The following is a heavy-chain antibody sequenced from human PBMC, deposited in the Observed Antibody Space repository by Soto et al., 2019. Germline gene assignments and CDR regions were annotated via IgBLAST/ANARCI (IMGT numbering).Heavy chain of an antibody. D-gene: IGHD3-3*02. J-gene: IGHJ4*02. CDR1: GFTFGSYA. V-gene: IGHV3-23*01. CDR2: ISGSGGST. Sequence: GGSLRLSCAASGFTFGSYAMSWVRQAPEKGLEWVSAISGSGGSTYYADSVKGRFTISRDNSKNTLYLQMNSLRAEYTALFYCAKVGPLLDLDYVGQGTLVTVPQ. CDR3: AKVGPLLDLDY.